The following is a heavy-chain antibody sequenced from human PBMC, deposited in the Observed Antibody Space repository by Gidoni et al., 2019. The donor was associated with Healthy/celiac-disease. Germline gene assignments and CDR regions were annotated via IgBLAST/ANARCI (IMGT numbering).Heavy chain of an antibody. Sequence: QVQLVASGGGEVEPGRSLSLSGAASGFTFRCYAMHWVRPVPGKWLEWVAVISFDGSNKYYADSVKGRFTISRDNSKNTLYLQMNSLRAEDTAVYYCARIGGTWDYWGQGTLVTVSS. J-gene: IGHJ4*02. CDR2: ISFDGSNK. CDR1: GFTFRCYA. V-gene: IGHV3-30-3*01. D-gene: IGHD3-16*01. CDR3: ARIGGTWDY.